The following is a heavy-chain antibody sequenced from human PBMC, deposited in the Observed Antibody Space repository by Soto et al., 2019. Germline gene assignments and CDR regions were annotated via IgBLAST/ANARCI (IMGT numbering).Heavy chain of an antibody. J-gene: IGHJ4*02. V-gene: IGHV1-18*01. CDR2: ISGFNGNT. Sequence: GGSVKVSCKASGYTFNFYGITRVRQAPGQGLEWMGWISGFNGNTNYAADLQGRVTMTTDTSTSTAYMVLRGLRSDDTAVYYCARIGVSSGHESPDFDSWGQGTLVTVSS. CDR3: ARIGVSSGHESPDFDS. D-gene: IGHD3-16*01. CDR1: GYTFNFYG.